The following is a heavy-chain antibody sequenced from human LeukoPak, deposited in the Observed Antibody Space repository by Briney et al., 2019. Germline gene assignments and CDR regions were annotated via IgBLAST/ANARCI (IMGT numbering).Heavy chain of an antibody. CDR1: GGSFSGYN. CDR2: INHSGRT. J-gene: IGHJ5*02. Sequence: SETLSLTCAVSGGSFSGYNWSWIRQPPGKGLEWMWEINHSGRTNYNPSLQSRVTISVDTSKNQFSLKLSSVTAADTAVYYCARGVLFNYDFWCGYKPSGSWFDPWGQGTLVTVSS. V-gene: IGHV4-34*01. D-gene: IGHD3-3*01. CDR3: ARGVLFNYDFWCGYKPSGSWFDP.